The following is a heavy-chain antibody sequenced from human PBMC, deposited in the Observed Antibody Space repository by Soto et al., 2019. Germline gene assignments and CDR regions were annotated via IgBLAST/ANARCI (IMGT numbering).Heavy chain of an antibody. CDR3: AGNTIFERLLP. D-gene: IGHD3-3*01. V-gene: IGHV4-34*01. CDR2: IKHSEST. CDR1: GGSFSGYY. J-gene: IGHJ5*02. Sequence: SLTCAVYGGSFSGYYWSGIRQPPGKGLEWIWEIKHSESTNYNPSLKRRVTISVDTSTNQFIMKLSSVTAADTAVYYCAGNTIFERLLPWGQGXLVTVYS.